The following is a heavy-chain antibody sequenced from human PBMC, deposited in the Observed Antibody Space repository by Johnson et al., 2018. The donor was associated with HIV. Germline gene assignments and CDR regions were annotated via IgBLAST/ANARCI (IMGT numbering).Heavy chain of an antibody. CDR3: AKLRYTNMANDGFDF. Sequence: QVQLVESGGGVVQPGGSLRLSCVASGFTFSSYGMHWVRQAPGKGLEWVAFIRYDGSNAYYGDSVKGRVTISRDNSKNRLYLQMNSLRYDDTALYYCAKLRYTNMANDGFDFWGQGTMVTVSS. CDR2: IRYDGSNA. CDR1: GFTFSSYG. D-gene: IGHD3-16*02. J-gene: IGHJ3*01. V-gene: IGHV3-30*02.